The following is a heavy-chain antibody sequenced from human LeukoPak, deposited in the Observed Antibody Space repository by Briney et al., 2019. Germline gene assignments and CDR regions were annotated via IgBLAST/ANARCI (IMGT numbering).Heavy chain of an antibody. Sequence: VSVKVSCKASGYTFSGSYMHWVRQAPGQGLEWMGWINPDTGGTNYAQKFQGRVTMTRDTSISTAYMELSRLKSDDTAVYYCARGHDRTADYWGQGTLVTVSS. CDR1: GYTFSGSY. V-gene: IGHV1-2*02. J-gene: IGHJ4*02. CDR3: ARGHDRTADY. CDR2: INPDTGGT. D-gene: IGHD3-22*01.